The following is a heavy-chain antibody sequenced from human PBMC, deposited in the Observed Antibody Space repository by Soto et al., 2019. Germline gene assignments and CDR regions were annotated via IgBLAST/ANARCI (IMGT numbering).Heavy chain of an antibody. Sequence: QLQLQESGPGLVKPSETLSLTCTVSGGSISSSSYYWGWIRQPPGKGLEWIGSIYYSGSTYYNPSLKSRVTISVDTSKNQFSLKLSSVTAADTAVYYCARHNEMGVMTTVTGFDYWGQGTLVTVSS. J-gene: IGHJ4*02. D-gene: IGHD4-17*01. CDR1: GGSISSSSYY. CDR2: IYYSGST. CDR3: ARHNEMGVMTTVTGFDY. V-gene: IGHV4-39*01.